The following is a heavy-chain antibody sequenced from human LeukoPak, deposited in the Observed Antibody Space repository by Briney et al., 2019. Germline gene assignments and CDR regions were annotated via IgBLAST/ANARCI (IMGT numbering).Heavy chain of an antibody. D-gene: IGHD5-24*01. Sequence: GGSLRLSCAASGLTFSSYSMNWVRQAPGKGLEWVSSISSSSSYIYYADSVKGRFTISRDNAKNSLYLQMNSLRAEDTAVYFCVRDGDDFNFDYWGQGSLVTVSS. CDR2: ISSSSSYI. J-gene: IGHJ4*02. CDR1: GLTFSSYS. V-gene: IGHV3-21*01. CDR3: VRDGDDFNFDY.